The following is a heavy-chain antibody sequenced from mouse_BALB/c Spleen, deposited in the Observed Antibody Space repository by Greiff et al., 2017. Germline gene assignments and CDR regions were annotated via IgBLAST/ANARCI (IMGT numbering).Heavy chain of an antibody. Sequence: QVHVKQSGAELAKPGASVKMSCKASGYTFTSYWMHWVKQRPGQGLEWIGYINPSTGYTEYNQKFKDKATLTADKSSSTAYMQLSSLTSEDSAVYYCARRYYGSSYNYAMDYWGQGTSVTVSS. D-gene: IGHD1-1*01. J-gene: IGHJ4*01. CDR2: INPSTGYT. V-gene: IGHV1-7*01. CDR3: ARRYYGSSYNYAMDY. CDR1: GYTFTSYW.